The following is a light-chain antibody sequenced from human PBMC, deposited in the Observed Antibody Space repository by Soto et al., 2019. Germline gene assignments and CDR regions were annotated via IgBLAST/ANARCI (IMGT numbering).Light chain of an antibody. CDR1: QSISSW. V-gene: IGKV1-5*03. CDR3: QQYKSYPWT. Sequence: DIQMTQSPSTLSASVGDRVTITCRASQSISSWLAWYQQRPGKAPTLLIYKASTLQSGVPSRFSGSGSGSEFTLTISSLQPDDFATYHCQQYKSYPWTFGQGTKVEV. J-gene: IGKJ1*01. CDR2: KAS.